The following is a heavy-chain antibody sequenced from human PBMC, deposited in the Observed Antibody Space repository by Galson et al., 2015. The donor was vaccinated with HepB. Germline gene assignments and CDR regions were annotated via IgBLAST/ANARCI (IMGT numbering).Heavy chain of an antibody. CDR1: GFTFSSYA. CDR3: AKGRGSSGWYGGFDY. CDR2: ISGSGGST. V-gene: IGHV3-23*01. Sequence: SLRLSCAASGFTFSSYAMSWVRQAPGKGLEWVSAISGSGGSTYYADSVKGRFTISRDNSKNTLYLQMNSLRAEDTAVYYCAKGRGSSGWYGGFDYWGQGTLVTVSS. D-gene: IGHD6-19*01. J-gene: IGHJ4*02.